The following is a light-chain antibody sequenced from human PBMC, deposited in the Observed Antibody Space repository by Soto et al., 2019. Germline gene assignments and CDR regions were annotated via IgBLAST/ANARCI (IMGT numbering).Light chain of an antibody. CDR2: DVS. Sequence: QSVLTQPASVSGSPGQSITISCTGTSSAVGGYNYVSWYQQHPGKAPKLMIYDVSNRPSGVSNRFSGSKSGNTASLTISGLQAEDEADYYCCSYTSSTIYVFGTGTKVTVL. V-gene: IGLV2-14*01. J-gene: IGLJ1*01. CDR3: CSYTSSTIYV. CDR1: SSAVGGYNY.